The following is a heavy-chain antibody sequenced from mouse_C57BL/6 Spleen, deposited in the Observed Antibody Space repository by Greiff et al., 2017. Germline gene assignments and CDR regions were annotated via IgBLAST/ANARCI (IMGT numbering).Heavy chain of an antibody. CDR1: GYSFTSYW. V-gene: IGHV1-64*01. D-gene: IGHD3-2*02. Sequence: QVQLQQPGAELVKPGASVKLSCKASGYSFTSYWMHWVKQRPGQGLEWIGMIHPNSGSTNYNEKFKSKATLTVDKSSSTAYMQLSSLTSEDSAVYYCARSGILAYWYFDVWGTGTTVTVSS. CDR2: IHPNSGST. J-gene: IGHJ1*03. CDR3: ARSGILAYWYFDV.